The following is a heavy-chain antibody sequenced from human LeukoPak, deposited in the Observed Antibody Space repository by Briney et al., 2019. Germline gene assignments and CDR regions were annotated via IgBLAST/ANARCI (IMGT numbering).Heavy chain of an antibody. CDR2: ISSSGSTI. D-gene: IGHD3-10*02. CDR3: AELGISMVGGV. CDR1: GFTFSSYE. V-gene: IGHV3-48*03. J-gene: IGHJ6*04. Sequence: PGGSMRLSCAASGFTFSSYEMNWVRQAPGKGLEWVSYISSSGSTIYYADSVKGRFTTSRDNAKISLYLQMNSLRAEDTAVYYCAELGISMVGGVWGKGTTVTVSS.